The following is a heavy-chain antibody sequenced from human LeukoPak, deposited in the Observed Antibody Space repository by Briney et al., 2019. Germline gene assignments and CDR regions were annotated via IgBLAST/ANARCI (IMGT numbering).Heavy chain of an antibody. D-gene: IGHD3-3*01. J-gene: IGHJ4*02. CDR2: IYYSGST. Sequence: PSETLSLTCTVSGGSISSYYWSWIRQPPGKGLEWIGYIYYSGSTNYNPSLKSRVTISVDTSKNQFSLKLSSVTAADTAVYYCARVDYDFWSGYLFDYWGQGTLVTVSS. CDR3: ARVDYDFWSGYLFDY. CDR1: GGSISSYY. V-gene: IGHV4-59*01.